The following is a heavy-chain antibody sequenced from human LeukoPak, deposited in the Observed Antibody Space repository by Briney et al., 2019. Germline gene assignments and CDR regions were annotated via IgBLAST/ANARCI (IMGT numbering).Heavy chain of an antibody. V-gene: IGHV1-8*01. CDR1: GYTFTSYD. J-gene: IGHJ4*02. CDR2: MNPNSGNT. Sequence: ASVKVSCKASGYTFTSYDINWVRQATGQGPEWMGWMNPNSGNTGYAQKFQGRVTMTRNTSISTAYMELSSLRSEDTAVYYCARQSPYCGGDCYSNYWGQGTLVTVSS. CDR3: ARQSPYCGGDCYSNY. D-gene: IGHD2-21*02.